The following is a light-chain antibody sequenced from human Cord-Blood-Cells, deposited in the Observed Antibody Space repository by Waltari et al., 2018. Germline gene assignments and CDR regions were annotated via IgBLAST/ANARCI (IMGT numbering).Light chain of an antibody. J-gene: IGKJ4*01. Sequence: DIQMPQSPSSLSSSVGVIVTITCRASQIISSYLNWYQQKPGKAPKLLIYAASSLQSGVPSRFSGSGSGTDFTLTISSLQPEDFATYYCQQSYSTLSLTFGGGTKVEIK. V-gene: IGKV1-39*01. CDR2: AAS. CDR3: QQSYSTLSLT. CDR1: QIISSY.